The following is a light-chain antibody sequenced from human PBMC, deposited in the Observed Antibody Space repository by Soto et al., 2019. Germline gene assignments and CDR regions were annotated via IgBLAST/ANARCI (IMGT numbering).Light chain of an antibody. Sequence: QSALTQPAYVSGSPGQSITISCTGTSSDVGGYNYVSWYQQHPGKAPKLMIYEVSNRPSGVSNRFSGSKSGNTASLTISGLQAEDEAYYYCSSYTSSSPYVFGTGTKVTVL. CDR1: SSDVGGYNY. V-gene: IGLV2-14*01. CDR3: SSYTSSSPYV. CDR2: EVS. J-gene: IGLJ1*01.